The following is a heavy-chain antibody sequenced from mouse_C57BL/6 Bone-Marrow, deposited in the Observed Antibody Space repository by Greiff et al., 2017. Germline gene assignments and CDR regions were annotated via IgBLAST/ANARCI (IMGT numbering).Heavy chain of an antibody. D-gene: IGHD2-3*01. J-gene: IGHJ4*01. CDR2: IHPNSGST. V-gene: IGHV1-64*01. CDR3: VHDGYPYAIDY. CDR1: GFTFTSYW. Sequence: QVQLQQPGADLVKPGASVKLSCEASGFTFTSYWMHWVQQTPGQGLEWIGMIHPNSGSTNYNETFKSKATLTVDKSSSTAYMQRSSLTSDDCAGYYCVHDGYPYAIDYWGQGTSVTVSS.